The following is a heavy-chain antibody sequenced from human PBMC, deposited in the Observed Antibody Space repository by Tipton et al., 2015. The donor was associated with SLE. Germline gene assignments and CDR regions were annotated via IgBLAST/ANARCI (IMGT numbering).Heavy chain of an antibody. CDR1: DYSIDRSYW. V-gene: IGHV4-38-2*02. D-gene: IGHD6-19*01. Sequence: TLSLTCTVSDYSIDRSYWWGWIRQPPGKGLEWIGEINPSGSTNYNPSLKSRVTISVDTSKNQFSLKLNSVTAADTAVYYCARGLGAYSSGWRYYFYYMDVWGKGTTVTVFS. CDR2: INPSGST. CDR3: ARGLGAYSSGWRYYFYYMDV. J-gene: IGHJ6*03.